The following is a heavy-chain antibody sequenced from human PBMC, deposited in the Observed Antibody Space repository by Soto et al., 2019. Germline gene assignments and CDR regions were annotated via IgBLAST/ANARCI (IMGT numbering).Heavy chain of an antibody. CDR3: ARERVGGRYGMDV. J-gene: IGHJ6*02. CDR2: ISYDGSNK. V-gene: IGHV3-30-3*01. D-gene: IGHD1-26*01. Sequence: GGSLRLSCAASGFTFSSYAMHWVRQAPGKGLEWVAVISYDGSNKYYADSVKGRFTISRDNSKNTLYLQMNSLRAEDTAVYYCARERVGGRYGMDVWGQGTTVTVSS. CDR1: GFTFSSYA.